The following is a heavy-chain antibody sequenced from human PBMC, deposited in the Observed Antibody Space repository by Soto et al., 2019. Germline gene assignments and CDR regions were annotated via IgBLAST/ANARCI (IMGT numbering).Heavy chain of an antibody. V-gene: IGHV4-59*03. CDR1: DGSIVGYR. D-gene: IGHD3-22*01. CDR2: ISDTGSL. Sequence: SETLSLTCSVSDGSIVGYRWSWIRQPPGKGLEWLGYISDTGSLNYNPSLTSRVTMSVDTSRNQFSLRLTSVTAADTAVYYCAGGYWVDSSGHTILYYWGQGTLVTVSS. J-gene: IGHJ4*02. CDR3: AGGYWVDSSGHTILYY.